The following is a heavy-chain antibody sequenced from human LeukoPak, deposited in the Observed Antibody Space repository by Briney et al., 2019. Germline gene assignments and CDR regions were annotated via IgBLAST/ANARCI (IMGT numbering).Heavy chain of an antibody. V-gene: IGHV3-23*01. CDR2: ISGSGGST. D-gene: IGHD1-1*01. Sequence: GGSLRLSCAASGFTFSSYAMSWVRQAPGKGLEWVSAISGSGGSTYYADSVKGRFTISRDNSKNTLYLQMNSLKTEDTAVYYCTRDWNDVVNYYYYGMDVWGQGTTVTVSS. J-gene: IGHJ6*02. CDR3: TRDWNDVVNYYYYGMDV. CDR1: GFTFSSYA.